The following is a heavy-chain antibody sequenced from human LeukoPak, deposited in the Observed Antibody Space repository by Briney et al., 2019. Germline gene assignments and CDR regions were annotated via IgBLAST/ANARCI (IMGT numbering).Heavy chain of an antibody. J-gene: IGHJ5*02. CDR1: GYTFSTYL. CDR2: IYPGDSDT. CDR3: ARQAGPRTWFDP. Sequence: GEPLNSSGKAPGYTFSTYLIAWVGQIPAKGLEWRWIIYPGDSDTRYSPSFRGQVTISVEKSISTAYLQWSSLKASDTAIYYCARQAGPRTWFDPCGQGTLVTVSS. V-gene: IGHV5-51*01.